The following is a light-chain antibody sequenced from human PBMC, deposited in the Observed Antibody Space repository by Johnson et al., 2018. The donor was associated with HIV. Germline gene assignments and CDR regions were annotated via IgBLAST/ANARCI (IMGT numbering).Light chain of an antibody. CDR1: SSNIGNNY. Sequence: QPVLTQPPSVSAAPGQKVTISCSGSSSNIGNNYVSWYQQLPGTAPKLLIYDNNKRPSGIPDRFSGSKSGTSATLGITGLQTGDEAVYYCGTWDSSLSAYVFGTGTKVTVL. J-gene: IGLJ1*01. CDR3: GTWDSSLSAYV. V-gene: IGLV1-51*01. CDR2: DNN.